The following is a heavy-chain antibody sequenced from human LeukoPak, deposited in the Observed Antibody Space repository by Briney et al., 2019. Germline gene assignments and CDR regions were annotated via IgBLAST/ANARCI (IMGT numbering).Heavy chain of an antibody. J-gene: IGHJ4*02. CDR1: GFTFGDYA. CDR2: IRSKAYGGTT. D-gene: IGHD6-13*01. CDR3: TRDIMAGGSSWFYFDY. Sequence: GGSLRLSCTASGFTFGDYAMSWVRQAPGKGLEWVGFIRSKAYGGTTEYAASVKGRFTISRDDSKSIAYLQMNSLKAEDTAVYYCTRDIMAGGSSWFYFDYWGQGTLVTVSS. V-gene: IGHV3-49*04.